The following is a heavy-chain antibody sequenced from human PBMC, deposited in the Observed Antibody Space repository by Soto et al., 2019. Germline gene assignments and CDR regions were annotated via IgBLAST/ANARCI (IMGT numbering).Heavy chain of an antibody. D-gene: IGHD2-2*01. Sequence: SVKVSCKXSGRNFSPYAINWVRQAPGQGLEWVGGIIPIFGPAQFAQKFQGRVTISADKSTSTVYMDLSSLRSDDTAVYYCGTASLTSSSGGIGYYYYGMDVWGQGTTVTVSS. CDR3: GTASLTSSSGGIGYYYYGMDV. CDR1: GRNFSPYA. V-gene: IGHV1-69*06. CDR2: IIPIFGPA. J-gene: IGHJ6*02.